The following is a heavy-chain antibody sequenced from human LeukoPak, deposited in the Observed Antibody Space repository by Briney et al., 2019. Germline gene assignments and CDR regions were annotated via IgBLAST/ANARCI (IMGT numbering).Heavy chain of an antibody. CDR1: GGSISSGDYY. J-gene: IGHJ4*02. CDR2: IYYSGST. Sequence: SETLSLTCTVSGGSISSGDYYWSWIRQPPGKGLEWIGYIYYSGSTYYNPSLKSRVTISVDTSKNQFSLKLSSVTAADTAVYYCARVPSPYGSGNLNHPFDYWGQGTLVTVSS. D-gene: IGHD3-10*01. CDR3: ARVPSPYGSGNLNHPFDY. V-gene: IGHV4-30-4*01.